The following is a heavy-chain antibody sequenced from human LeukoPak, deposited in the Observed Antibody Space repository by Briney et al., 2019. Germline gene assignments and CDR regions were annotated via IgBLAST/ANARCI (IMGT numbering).Heavy chain of an antibody. CDR1: AYTFTSYG. CDR2: ISAYNGNT. J-gene: IGHJ1*01. Sequence: GASVKVSCKASAYTFTSYGISWVRQAPGQGLEWMGWISAYNGNTNYAQKLQGRVTMTTDTSTSTAYMELRSLRSDDTAVYYCARDDHLGATSPFQHWSQGTLVTVSS. V-gene: IGHV1-18*01. D-gene: IGHD1-26*01. CDR3: ARDDHLGATSPFQH.